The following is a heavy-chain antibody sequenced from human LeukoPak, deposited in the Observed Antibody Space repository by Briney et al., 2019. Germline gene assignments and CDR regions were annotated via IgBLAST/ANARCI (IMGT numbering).Heavy chain of an antibody. V-gene: IGHV1-18*01. Sequence: GASVKVSCKASGYIFTSFGISWVRQAPGQGLEWMGWIATYNGNTKYAQKVQGGVTMTTDTSTTTAYMELRTLRSDDTAVYYCARDMVGLAANGNWFDPWGQGTLVTVSS. CDR2: IATYNGNT. CDR1: GYIFTSFG. D-gene: IGHD6-13*01. J-gene: IGHJ5*02. CDR3: ARDMVGLAANGNWFDP.